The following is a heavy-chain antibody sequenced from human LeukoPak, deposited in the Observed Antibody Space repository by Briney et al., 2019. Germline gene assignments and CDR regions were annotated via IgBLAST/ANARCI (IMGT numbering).Heavy chain of an antibody. D-gene: IGHD6-13*01. CDR3: ARVTSSRGAIDI. J-gene: IGHJ3*02. V-gene: IGHV3-74*03. CDR2: INSDGTST. CDR1: GFTFSSYW. Sequence: GGSLRLSCVASGFTFSSYWMYWVLQAPGKGLVWVSRINSDGTSTTYAESVKGRFTIPRDNAKNTLYLQMNSLRAEDTAMYYCARVTSSRGAIDIWGQGTMVTVSS.